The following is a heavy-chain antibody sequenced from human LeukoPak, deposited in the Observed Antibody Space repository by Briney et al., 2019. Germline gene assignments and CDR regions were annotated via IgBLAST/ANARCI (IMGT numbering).Heavy chain of an antibody. CDR1: GFTYSNYA. CDR3: AKSRGSYWVPESDY. Sequence: GGSLRLSCAASGFTYSNYAMNWVRQAPGKGLEWVSSISGGGGNTHYADSVKGRFTISRDNSKNTLDLQMNSLRAGDTAIYYCAKSRGSYWVPESDYWGQGTLVTVSS. D-gene: IGHD1-26*01. CDR2: ISGGGGNT. J-gene: IGHJ4*02. V-gene: IGHV3-23*01.